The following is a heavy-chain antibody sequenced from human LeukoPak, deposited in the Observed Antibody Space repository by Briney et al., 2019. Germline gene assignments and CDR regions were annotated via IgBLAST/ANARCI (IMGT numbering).Heavy chain of an antibody. J-gene: IGHJ4*02. CDR2: ISSSSSTI. V-gene: IGHV3-48*02. CDR3: ARDRSPYESSAYYLDY. D-gene: IGHD3-22*01. Sequence: PGGSLRLSCAASGFTFSSYSMNWVRQAPGKGLEWVSYISSSSSTIYYADSVKGRFTISRDNAKNSLYLQMNSLRDEDTAVYYCARDRSPYESSAYYLDYWGQGTLVTASS. CDR1: GFTFSSYS.